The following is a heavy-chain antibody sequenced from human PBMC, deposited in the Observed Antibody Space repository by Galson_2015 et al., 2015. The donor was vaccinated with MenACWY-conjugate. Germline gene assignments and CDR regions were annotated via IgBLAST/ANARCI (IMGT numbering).Heavy chain of an antibody. CDR1: GYTFTSYY. J-gene: IGHJ4*02. CDR2: INPSGGST. CDR3: ARAAGDSSGYLAVLVTTIDY. Sequence: SVKVSCKASGYTFTSYYMHWVRQAPGQGLEWMGIINPSGGSTSYAQKFQGRVTMTRDTSTSTVYMELSSLRSEDTAVYYCARAAGDSSGYLAVLVTTIDYWGQGTLVTVSS. V-gene: IGHV1-46*01. D-gene: IGHD3-22*01.